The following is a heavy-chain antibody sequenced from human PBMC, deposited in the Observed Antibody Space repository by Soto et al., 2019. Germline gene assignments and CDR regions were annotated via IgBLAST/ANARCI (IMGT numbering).Heavy chain of an antibody. J-gene: IGHJ3*02. Sequence: GGSLRLSCAASGFTFSSYAMSWVRQPPGKGPEWVSGIGGSGGNTYYADSVKGRFTISREKSKNTLHLEMNSLRVEDTAVYYCAKGYCSSSSCHRSFDIWGQGTMVTVSS. D-gene: IGHD2-2*01. CDR2: IGGSGGNT. CDR3: AKGYCSSSSCHRSFDI. CDR1: GFTFSSYA. V-gene: IGHV3-23*01.